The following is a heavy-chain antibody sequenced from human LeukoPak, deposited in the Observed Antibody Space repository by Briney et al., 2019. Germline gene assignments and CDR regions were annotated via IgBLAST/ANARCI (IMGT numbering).Heavy chain of an antibody. D-gene: IGHD5-24*01. CDR1: GFTFSSYS. J-gene: IGHJ4*02. Sequence: GGSLRLSCAASGFTFSSYSMNWVRQAPGKGLEWVSSISSSSSYIYYADSVKGRFTISRDNAKKVVYLQMNGLRGEDTALYYCARDRDYNLADSFDHWGQGTLVTVSS. CDR3: ARDRDYNLADSFDH. CDR2: ISSSSSYI. V-gene: IGHV3-21*03.